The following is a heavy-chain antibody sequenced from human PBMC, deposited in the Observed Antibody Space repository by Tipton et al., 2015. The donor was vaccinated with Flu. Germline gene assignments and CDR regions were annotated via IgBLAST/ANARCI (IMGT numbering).Heavy chain of an antibody. V-gene: IGHV3-23*01. CDR3: AKDKRSGSGSYYPFDY. Sequence: SLRLSCAASGFTFSSYAMSWVRQAPGKGLEWVSAISGSGGSTYYADSVKGRFTISRDNSKNTLYLQMNSLRAEDTAVYYCAKDKRSGSGSYYPFDYWGQGTLVTVSS. J-gene: IGHJ4*02. D-gene: IGHD3-10*01. CDR1: GFTFSSYA. CDR2: ISGSGGST.